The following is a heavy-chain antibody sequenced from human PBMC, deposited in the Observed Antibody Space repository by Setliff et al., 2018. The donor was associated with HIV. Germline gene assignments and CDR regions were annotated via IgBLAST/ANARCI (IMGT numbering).Heavy chain of an antibody. CDR3: AREGVHHNFWSGYTYYYGLDV. Sequence: PSETLSLTCTVSGGSISSHYWSWIRQPPGKGLEWVANIKEDGSATYYVESVRGRFTISRDNPNNLLYLQMDSLRGEDTAVYYCAREGVHHNFWSGYTYYYGLDVWGQGTTVTVSS. J-gene: IGHJ3*01. CDR2: IKEDGSAT. V-gene: IGHV3-7*01. CDR1: GGSISSHY. D-gene: IGHD3-3*01.